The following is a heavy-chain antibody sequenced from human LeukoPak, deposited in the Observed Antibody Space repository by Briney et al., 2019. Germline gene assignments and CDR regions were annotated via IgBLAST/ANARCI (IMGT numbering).Heavy chain of an antibody. V-gene: IGHV4-39*07. CDR3: AREMTTVTKDDAFDI. J-gene: IGHJ3*02. Sequence: PSETLSLTCTVSGGSISSSSYYWGWIRQPPGKGLEWIGSIYYSGGTYYNPSLKSRVTISVDTSKNQFSLKLSSVTAADTAVYYCAREMTTVTKDDAFDIWGQGTMVTVSS. CDR2: IYYSGGT. CDR1: GGSISSSSYY. D-gene: IGHD4-11*01.